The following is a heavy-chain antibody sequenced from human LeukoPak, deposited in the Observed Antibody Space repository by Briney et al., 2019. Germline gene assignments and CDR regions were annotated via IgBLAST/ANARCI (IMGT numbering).Heavy chain of an antibody. D-gene: IGHD3-9*01. Sequence: GGSLRLSCAASGFIFSTYNMNWVRQAPGKGLEWVSYISDTSSTIYYADSVKGRFTISRDNVKNSLYLQMNSLRAEDTAVYYCAKTSGYYDILTGYPYYFDYWGQGTLVTVSS. J-gene: IGHJ4*02. V-gene: IGHV3-48*01. CDR2: ISDTSSTI. CDR1: GFIFSTYN. CDR3: AKTSGYYDILTGYPYYFDY.